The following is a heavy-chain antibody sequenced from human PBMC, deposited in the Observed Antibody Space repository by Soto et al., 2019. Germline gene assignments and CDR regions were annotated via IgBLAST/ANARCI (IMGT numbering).Heavy chain of an antibody. Sequence: EVQLVESGGGLVQPGESLKLSCAASGFTFRGSAIHWVRQASGKGLEWVGRIRTKANSYATAYAASVQGRFTISRDDSKSTAYLQMNSLKTEDTAVYYCTGSLLAYCSGGKCHTDYYYYGMDVWGPGTAVTVSS. D-gene: IGHD2-15*01. CDR1: GFTFRGSA. CDR3: TGSLLAYCSGGKCHTDYYYYGMDV. J-gene: IGHJ6*02. CDR2: IRTKANSYAT. V-gene: IGHV3-73*02.